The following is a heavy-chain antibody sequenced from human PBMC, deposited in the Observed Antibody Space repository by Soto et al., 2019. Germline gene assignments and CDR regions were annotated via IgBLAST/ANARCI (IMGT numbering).Heavy chain of an antibody. CDR2: IRQDGGQM. CDR3: STTGGY. V-gene: IGHV3-7*05. CDR1: RITFIGYW. J-gene: IGHJ4*02. D-gene: IGHD2-8*02. Sequence: EVQLEQSGGGLVQPGGSLRLSCVASRITFIGYWMSWVRQAPGRGLEWVATIRQDGGQMYYVDSVKGRFTISRDRAKNTLYRPMDRRTVEDTALYYCSTTGGYWGQGILVTVSS.